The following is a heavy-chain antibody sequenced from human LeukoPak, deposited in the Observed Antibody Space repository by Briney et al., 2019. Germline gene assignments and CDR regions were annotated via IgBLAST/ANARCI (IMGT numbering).Heavy chain of an antibody. Sequence: PSETLSLTCAVYGGSFSGYYWSWIRQPPGKGLEWIGEINHSGSTNYNPSLKSRVTISVDTSKNQFSLKLSSVTAADTAVYYCARGPRGYTYGSGFDHWGQGTLVTVSS. J-gene: IGHJ4*02. CDR3: ARGPRGYTYGSGFDH. V-gene: IGHV4-34*01. CDR1: GGSFSGYY. D-gene: IGHD5-18*01. CDR2: INHSGST.